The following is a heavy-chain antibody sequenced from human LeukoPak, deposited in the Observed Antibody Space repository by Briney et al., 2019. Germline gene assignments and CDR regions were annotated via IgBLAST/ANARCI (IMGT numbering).Heavy chain of an antibody. D-gene: IGHD4-17*01. J-gene: IGHJ4*02. V-gene: IGHV4-39*01. Sequence: PSETLSLTCTVSGGSISSSSYYWGXIRQPPGKGLEWIGTIYYSGSSSYNTSLKSRVTISVDTSKNQFSLKLSSVTAADTAVYYCARRGGTVTSPFDYWGQGTLLTVSS. CDR2: IYYSGSS. CDR1: GGSISSSSYY. CDR3: ARRGGTVTSPFDY.